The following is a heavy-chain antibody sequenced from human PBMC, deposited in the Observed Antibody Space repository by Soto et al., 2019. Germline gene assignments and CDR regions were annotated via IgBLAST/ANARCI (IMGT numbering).Heavy chain of an antibody. CDR1: GFTFSSYW. D-gene: IGHD3-3*01. J-gene: IGHJ4*02. CDR2: INSDGSST. CDR3: ATDTIFGVVPDY. Sequence: PGGALRLSCAASGFTFSSYWMHWVRQAPGKGLVWVSRINSDGSSTSYADSVKGRFTISRDNAKNTLYLQMNSLRAEDTAVYYCATDTIFGVVPDYWGQGTLVTVSS. V-gene: IGHV3-74*01.